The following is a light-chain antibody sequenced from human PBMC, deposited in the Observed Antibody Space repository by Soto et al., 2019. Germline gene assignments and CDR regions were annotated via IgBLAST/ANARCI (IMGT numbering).Light chain of an antibody. CDR2: AAS. CDR1: PGIASS. Sequence: DIHLTQSPSFLSASVGDRVTITCRASPGIASSLAWYQQKAGKAPKLLIYAASTLESGVPSRFTGRWPGTEFTLTVSSLKPEDFGIYYGQQFNSYPLTFGGGTKVEIK. CDR3: QQFNSYPLT. J-gene: IGKJ4*01. V-gene: IGKV1-9*01.